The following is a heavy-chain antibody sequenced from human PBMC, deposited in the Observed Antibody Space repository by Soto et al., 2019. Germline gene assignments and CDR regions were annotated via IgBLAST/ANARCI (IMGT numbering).Heavy chain of an antibody. CDR2: INPSGGST. V-gene: IGHV1-46*01. D-gene: IGHD6-13*01. J-gene: IGHJ4*02. Sequence: ASVKVSCKAPVYTFTSSYIDSVRRAPGQGLEWMGFINPSGGSTTYAQNFQGRVTMTRDTSTGTVYMELSSRRSEDTAVYYCELPPGHGTCWYHFDYCGKGTPVIVSS. CDR1: VYTFTSSY. CDR3: ELPPGHGTCWYHFDY.